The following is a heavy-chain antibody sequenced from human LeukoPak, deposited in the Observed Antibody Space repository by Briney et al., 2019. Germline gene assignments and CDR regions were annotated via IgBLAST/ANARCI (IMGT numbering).Heavy chain of an antibody. CDR2: INTNTGNP. V-gene: IGHV7-4-1*02. D-gene: IGHD2-15*01. CDR3: AREGDCSGGSCYLNWFDP. Sequence: GASVKVSCKASGYTFTSYAMNWVRQAPGQGLEWMGWINTNTGNPTYAQGFTGRFVFSLDTSVSTAHLQISSLKAEDTAVYYFAREGDCSGGSCYLNWFDPWGQGTLVTVSS. J-gene: IGHJ5*02. CDR1: GYTFTSYA.